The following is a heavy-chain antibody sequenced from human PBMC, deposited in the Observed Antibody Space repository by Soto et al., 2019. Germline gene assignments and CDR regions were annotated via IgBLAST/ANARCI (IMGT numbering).Heavy chain of an antibody. J-gene: IGHJ4*02. V-gene: IGHV4-30-4*01. D-gene: IGHD3-22*01. Sequence: SETLSLTCTVSGGSISSGDYYWSWIRQPPGKGLEWIGYIYYSGSTYYNPSLKRRVTISVDTSKYQFSLKLSSVTAADTAVYYCASNYYDSSGYLNWGQGTLVTVSS. CDR3: ASNYYDSSGYLN. CDR1: GGSISSGDYY. CDR2: IYYSGST.